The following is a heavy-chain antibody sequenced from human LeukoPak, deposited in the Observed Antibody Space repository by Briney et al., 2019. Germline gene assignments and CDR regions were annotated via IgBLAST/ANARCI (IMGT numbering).Heavy chain of an antibody. J-gene: IGHJ4*02. CDR1: VGTFSSYA. CDR3: ASGFGELLEDYFDY. V-gene: IGHV1-69*05. Sequence: ASVKVSCKASVGTFSSYAISWLRQAPGQGLEWMGRIIPIFGTANYAQKFQGRVTITTDESTSTAYMELSSLRSEDTAVYYCASGFGELLEDYFDYWGQGTLVTVSS. CDR2: IIPIFGTA. D-gene: IGHD3-10*01.